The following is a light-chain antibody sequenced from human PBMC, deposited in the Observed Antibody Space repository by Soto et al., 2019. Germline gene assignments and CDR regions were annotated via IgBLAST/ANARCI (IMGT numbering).Light chain of an antibody. Sequence: DIQMTQSPSSLSASVGDRVTITCRATQSISSYLNWYQQKPGTAPKLLIYAASSLQSGVPSRFSGSGSGTDFTLTISSLQPEDFATYYGQQSYSTPAVFGGGTKVEIK. V-gene: IGKV1-39*01. CDR1: QSISSY. CDR2: AAS. J-gene: IGKJ4*01. CDR3: QQSYSTPAV.